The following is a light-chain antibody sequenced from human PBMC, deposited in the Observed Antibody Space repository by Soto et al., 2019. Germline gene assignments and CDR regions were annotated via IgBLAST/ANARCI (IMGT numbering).Light chain of an antibody. Sequence: DIQMTQSPSTLSASVGDRVTITCRASQSISSWLAWYQQKPGKAPKLLIYKASSLESGVPSRFSGSGSGTEFTLTISSLQPDDFATYYCQQYNSSPLTFVGGTKVELK. CDR2: KAS. V-gene: IGKV1-5*03. J-gene: IGKJ4*01. CDR3: QQYNSSPLT. CDR1: QSISSW.